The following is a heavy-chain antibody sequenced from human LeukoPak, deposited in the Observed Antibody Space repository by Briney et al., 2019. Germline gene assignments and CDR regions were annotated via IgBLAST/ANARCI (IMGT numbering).Heavy chain of an antibody. D-gene: IGHD6-13*01. Sequence: ASLKVSCKASGYTFTGYYMHWVRQAPGQGLEWMGWINPNSGGTNYAQKFQGRVTMTRDTSISTAYMELSRLRSDDTAVYYCARDGRGSSWSFDYWGQGTLVTVSS. CDR1: GYTFTGYY. V-gene: IGHV1-2*02. J-gene: IGHJ4*02. CDR3: ARDGRGSSWSFDY. CDR2: INPNSGGT.